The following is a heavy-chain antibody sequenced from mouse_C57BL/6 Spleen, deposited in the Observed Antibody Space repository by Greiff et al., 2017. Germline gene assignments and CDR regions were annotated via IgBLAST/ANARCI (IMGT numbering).Heavy chain of an antibody. Sequence: QVQLQQPGTELVKPGASVKLSCQASGYTFTSYWMHWVKQRPGQGLAWFGNINPSNGGTNYNEKFKSKATMTVDKSSSTAYMQLSSLTSEDSAVYYCARGFGYYRGDYWGQGTSVTVSS. CDR2: INPSNGGT. J-gene: IGHJ4*01. CDR1: GYTFTSYW. V-gene: IGHV1-53*01. D-gene: IGHD2-3*01. CDR3: ARGFGYYRGDY.